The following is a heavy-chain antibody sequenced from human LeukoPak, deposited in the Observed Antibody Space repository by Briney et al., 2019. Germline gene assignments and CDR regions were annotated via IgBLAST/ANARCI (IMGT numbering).Heavy chain of an antibody. CDR3: ARAGRMTTVTGSNWYFDL. Sequence: VKFSCKASGGTFSSYAISWVRQAPGQGLEWMGGIIPIFGTANYAQKFQGRVTITADESTSTAYMELSSLRSEDTAVYYCARAGRMTTVTGSNWYFDLWGRGTLVTVSS. CDR1: GGTFSSYA. D-gene: IGHD4-17*01. V-gene: IGHV1-69*13. J-gene: IGHJ2*01. CDR2: IIPIFGTA.